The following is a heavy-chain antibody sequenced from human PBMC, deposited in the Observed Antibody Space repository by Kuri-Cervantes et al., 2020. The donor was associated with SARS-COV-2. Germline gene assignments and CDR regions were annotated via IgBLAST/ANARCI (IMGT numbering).Heavy chain of an antibody. Sequence: GSLRLSCAGYSGSFSDYYWSWIRQTPEMGLEWIGEINHSGSTNYNPSLRSRVTMSVDTSKNQFSLKLSSVTAADTAVYYCARDLGYCSSTSCYPWGWFDPWGQGTLVTVSS. J-gene: IGHJ5*02. CDR2: INHSGST. V-gene: IGHV4-34*01. D-gene: IGHD2-2*01. CDR1: SGSFSDYY. CDR3: ARDLGYCSSTSCYPWGWFDP.